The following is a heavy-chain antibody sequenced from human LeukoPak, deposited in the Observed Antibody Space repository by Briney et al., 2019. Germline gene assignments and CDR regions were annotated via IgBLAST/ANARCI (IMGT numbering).Heavy chain of an antibody. J-gene: IGHJ4*02. Sequence: GGSLRLSCAASGFTFSSYDMHWVRQATGKGLEWVSAIGTAGDTYYPGSVKGRFTISRENAKNSLYLQMNSLRAEDTAVYYCARAPPYSGLDYWGQGTLVTVSS. CDR3: ARAPPYSGLDY. V-gene: IGHV3-13*01. D-gene: IGHD5-12*01. CDR1: GFTFSSYD. CDR2: IGTAGDT.